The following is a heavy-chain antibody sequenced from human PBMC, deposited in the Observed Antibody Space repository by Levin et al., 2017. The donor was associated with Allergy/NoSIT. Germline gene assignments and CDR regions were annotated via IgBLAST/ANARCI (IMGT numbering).Heavy chain of an antibody. J-gene: IGHJ6*03. Sequence: GESLKISCAASGFTVSSNYMSWVRQAPGKGLEWVSVIYSGGSTYYADSVKGRFTISRDNSKNTLYLQMNSLRAEDTAVYYCARAYYYYYMDVWGKGTTVTVSS. CDR3: ARAYYYYYMDV. V-gene: IGHV3-53*01. CDR2: IYSGGST. CDR1: GFTVSSNY.